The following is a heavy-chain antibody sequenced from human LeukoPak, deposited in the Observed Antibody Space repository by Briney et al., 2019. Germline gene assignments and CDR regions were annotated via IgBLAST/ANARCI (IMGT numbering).Heavy chain of an antibody. J-gene: IGHJ4*02. Sequence: GGSLRLSCAASGFAVSSNHMNWVRQAPGKGLEWVSVIFNGGSTYYADSVKGRFTISRDNSKKILYLQMDSLRPEDTAVYYCAKPLGGSYLFDRWGQGTLVTVSS. CDR1: GFAVSSNH. V-gene: IGHV3-53*01. D-gene: IGHD1-26*01. CDR3: AKPLGGSYLFDR. CDR2: IFNGGST.